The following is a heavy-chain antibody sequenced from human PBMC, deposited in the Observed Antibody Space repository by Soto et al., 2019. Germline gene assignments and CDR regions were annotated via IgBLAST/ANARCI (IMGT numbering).Heavy chain of an antibody. CDR1: GASVTSSTYY. CDR3: AHDYGDYKSYYGMDV. Sequence: QLQLQESGPGLVKPSETLSLTCTVSGASVTSSTYYWGWIRQPPGKGLEWIGSIYYSGSTYYNPSLRSRVTISVDTSKNQVSLKLTSVTAADTAVYYCAHDYGDYKSYYGMDVWGQGTTVTVSS. CDR2: IYYSGST. D-gene: IGHD4-17*01. V-gene: IGHV4-39*01. J-gene: IGHJ6*02.